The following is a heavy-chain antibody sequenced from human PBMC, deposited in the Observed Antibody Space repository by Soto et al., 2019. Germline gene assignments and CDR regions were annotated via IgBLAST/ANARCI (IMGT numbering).Heavy chain of an antibody. V-gene: IGHV3-66*01. CDR1: GFTVSSNY. D-gene: IGHD3-22*01. CDR2: IYSGGST. CDR3: AKDEYYYSRSGYYIFDS. Sequence: GGSLRLSCAASGFTVSSNYMSWVRQAPGKGLEWVSVIYSGGSTYYADSVKGRFTISRDNSKKTLYLQMNSLRPEDTALYYCAKDEYYYSRSGYYIFDSWGQGTPVTVS. J-gene: IGHJ4*02.